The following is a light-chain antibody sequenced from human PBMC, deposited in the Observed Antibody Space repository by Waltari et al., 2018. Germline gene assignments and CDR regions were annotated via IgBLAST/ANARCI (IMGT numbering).Light chain of an antibody. Sequence: QAVLTQPSSLSATHGASATLTCTLRGGPYVGTCTIYWYHQTPGRPPQYLLRYKSDSDKQQGSGVPSRFSGSKDVSANAGILLISGLQSEDEADYYCMIWHGSAAVFGGGTQLTVL. CDR3: MIWHGSAAV. CDR1: GGPYVGTCT. CDR2: YKSDSDK. J-gene: IGLJ7*01. V-gene: IGLV5-45*03.